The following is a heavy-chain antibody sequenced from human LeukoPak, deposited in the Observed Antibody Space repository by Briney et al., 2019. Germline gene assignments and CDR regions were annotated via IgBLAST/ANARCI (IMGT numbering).Heavy chain of an antibody. J-gene: IGHJ3*02. CDR1: GGSISSYY. CDR2: ISYSGRT. V-gene: IGHV4-59*08. D-gene: IGHD6-13*01. Sequence: SETLSLTCTVPGGSISSYYWNWIRQPPGKGLEYIGYISYSGRTNSNPSLKSRVTISVDTSKNQFSLKLTSVTAADTAVYYCARLGVAAAGADAFDIWGQGTMVTVSS. CDR3: ARLGVAAAGADAFDI.